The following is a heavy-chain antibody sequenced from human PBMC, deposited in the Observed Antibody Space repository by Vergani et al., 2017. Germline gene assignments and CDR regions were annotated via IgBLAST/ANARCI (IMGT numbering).Heavy chain of an antibody. Sequence: EVRLVDSGGGLVQPGGSLRLSCAASGFSVSDNYMSWVRQAPGKGLEWVSILYVVGTSDYADSVKGRFTVSRDFSKNTLYLQMNSLRTDDTATYYCAKHFRGWGIDYWGQGTQVIVSS. V-gene: IGHV3-66*02. CDR3: AKHFRGWGIDY. J-gene: IGHJ4*02. CDR2: LYVVGTS. CDR1: GFSVSDNY. D-gene: IGHD3-16*01.